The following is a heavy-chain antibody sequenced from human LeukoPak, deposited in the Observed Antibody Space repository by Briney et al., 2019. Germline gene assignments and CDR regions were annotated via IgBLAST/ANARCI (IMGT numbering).Heavy chain of an antibody. D-gene: IGHD1-26*01. CDR2: IGSSGSTI. CDR1: GFTFSSYE. Sequence: GGSLRLSCAASGFTFSSYEMSWVRQGRGKGLEWISYIGSSGSTIYSADSVKGRFTISRDNAKNSLYLQMNSLRAEDTAVYFCTRIDLSGSYGNWGQGTLVTVSS. J-gene: IGHJ4*02. V-gene: IGHV3-48*03. CDR3: TRIDLSGSYGN.